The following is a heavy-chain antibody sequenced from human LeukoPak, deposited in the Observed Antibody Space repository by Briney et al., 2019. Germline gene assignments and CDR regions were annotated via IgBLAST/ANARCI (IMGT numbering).Heavy chain of an antibody. CDR3: ARGPLLLWFGDFPITYYYMDV. CDR2: INAGNGNT. V-gene: IGHV1-3*03. D-gene: IGHD3-10*01. Sequence: ASVKVSCKASGYTFISYAMHWVRQAPGQRLEWMGWINAGNGNTKYSQQFQGRVTITRDTSASTAYMELSSLRSEDMAVYYCARGPLLLWFGDFPITYYYMDVWGKGTTVTVSS. CDR1: GYTFISYA. J-gene: IGHJ6*03.